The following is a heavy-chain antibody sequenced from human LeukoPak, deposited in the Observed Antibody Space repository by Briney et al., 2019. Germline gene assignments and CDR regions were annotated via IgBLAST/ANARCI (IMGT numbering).Heavy chain of an antibody. D-gene: IGHD1-26*01. CDR1: GLTVSSNY. V-gene: IGHV3-66*01. Sequence: GGSLRLSCAASGLTVSSNYMSWVRQAPGKGPEWVSIIVSGGTTYYTDSVNGRFTISRDNSKNTLYLQMNSLRAEDTALYYCARTIVGAAHDAFDIWGLGTMVTVSS. J-gene: IGHJ3*02. CDR3: ARTIVGAAHDAFDI. CDR2: IVSGGTT.